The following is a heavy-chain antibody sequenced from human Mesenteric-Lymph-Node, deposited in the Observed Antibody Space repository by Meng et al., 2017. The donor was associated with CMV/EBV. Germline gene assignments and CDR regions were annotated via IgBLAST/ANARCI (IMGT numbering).Heavy chain of an antibody. D-gene: IGHD4-17*01. J-gene: IGHJ4*02. CDR2: IKTKAEGGTT. CDR1: GFTFTNAW. CDR3: TADVALAYGDYVRADF. Sequence: GESLKISCTASGFTFTNAWMTWVRQAPGKGLEWVGRIKTKAEGGTTDYAAPVKGRFSISRDDSENRLYLQLSSLKTEDTAVYYCTADVALAYGDYVRADFWGQGTLVTVSS. V-gene: IGHV3-15*01.